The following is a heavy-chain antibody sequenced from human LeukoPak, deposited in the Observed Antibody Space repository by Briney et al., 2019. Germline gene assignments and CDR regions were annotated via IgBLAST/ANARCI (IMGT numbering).Heavy chain of an antibody. CDR2: INNSGST. CDR3: ARGPASIFWSGYYTVDAFDI. J-gene: IGHJ3*02. Sequence: SETLSLTCAVYGGSFSGYYWSWIRQPPGKGLEWIGEINNSGSTNYNRSLKSRVTTSVDTSKNQFSLKLSSVTAADTAVYYCARGPASIFWSGYYTVDAFDIWGQGTMVTVSS. CDR1: GGSFSGYY. D-gene: IGHD3-3*01. V-gene: IGHV4-34*01.